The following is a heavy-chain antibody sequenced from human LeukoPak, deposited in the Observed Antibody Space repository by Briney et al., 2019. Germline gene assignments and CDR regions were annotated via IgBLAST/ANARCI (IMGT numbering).Heavy chain of an antibody. V-gene: IGHV1-69*01. CDR3: ARCSLSGYDFWSGYYLDY. J-gene: IGHJ4*02. CDR2: IIPIFGTA. CDR1: GGTFSSYA. D-gene: IGHD3-3*01. Sequence: SVKVSCKASGGTFSSYAISWVRQAPGQGLEWIGGIIPIFGTASYAQKFQGRVTITADESTSTAYMELSSLRSEDTAVYYCARCSLSGYDFWSGYYLDYWGQGTLVTVSS.